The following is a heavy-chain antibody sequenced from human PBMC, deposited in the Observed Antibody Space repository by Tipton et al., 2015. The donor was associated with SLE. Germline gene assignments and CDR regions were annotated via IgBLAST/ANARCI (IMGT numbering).Heavy chain of an antibody. J-gene: IGHJ3*02. V-gene: IGHV3-23*01. CDR1: GFAFDSYA. CDR3: ARALTFLDAFDI. Sequence: SLRLSCAASGFAFDSYAMSWVRQAPGRGLEWVSSSSLRTYYADSVKGRFTISRDNSKNTLYLQMNSLRAEDTAVYYCARALTFLDAFDIWGQGTMVTVSS. CDR2: SSLRT.